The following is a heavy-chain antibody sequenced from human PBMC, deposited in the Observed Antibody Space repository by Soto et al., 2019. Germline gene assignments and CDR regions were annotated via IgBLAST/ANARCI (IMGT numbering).Heavy chain of an antibody. D-gene: IGHD2-2*01. CDR2: IYSGGST. Sequence: VGSLRLSCAASGFTVSRNYMSWVRQAPGKGLEWVSVIYSGGSTYYADSVKGRFTISRDNSKNTLYLQMNSLRAEDTAVYYCARTLYCSSTSCHLGWFDPWGQGTLVTVSS. CDR3: ARTLYCSSTSCHLGWFDP. J-gene: IGHJ5*02. CDR1: GFTVSRNY. V-gene: IGHV3-53*01.